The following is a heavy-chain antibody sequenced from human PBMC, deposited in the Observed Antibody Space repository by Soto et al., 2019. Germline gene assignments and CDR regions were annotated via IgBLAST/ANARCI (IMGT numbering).Heavy chain of an antibody. J-gene: IGHJ4*02. Sequence: EVQLVESGGGLVQPGGSLRLSCAASGFTFSSFWMSWVRQAPGKGLEGVANIKQDGSEKYYVDSVKGRFTISRDNAENSLYLQMNSLRAEDTAVYYCARDVTKGHRVLENAYNWVQDYWGQGTLVTVSS. CDR1: GFTFSSFW. CDR3: ARDVTKGHRVLENAYNWVQDY. D-gene: IGHD1-1*01. CDR2: IKQDGSEK. V-gene: IGHV3-7*04.